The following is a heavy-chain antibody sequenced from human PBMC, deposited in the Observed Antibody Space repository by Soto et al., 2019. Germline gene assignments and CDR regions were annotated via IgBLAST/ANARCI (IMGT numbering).Heavy chain of an antibody. CDR3: ARGYSSGWYDY. CDR1: GGYIGGGGSC. Sequence: TQSLSSTVSGGYIGGGGSCWRWIRQHPGTSLEWIGYIYYSGSTYYNPPLKSRVTISEDTSKNQFSLKLSSVTAADTAVYYCARGYSSGWYDYWGQGTLVTVSS. V-gene: IGHV4-31*03. D-gene: IGHD6-19*01. J-gene: IGHJ4*02. CDR2: IYYSGST.